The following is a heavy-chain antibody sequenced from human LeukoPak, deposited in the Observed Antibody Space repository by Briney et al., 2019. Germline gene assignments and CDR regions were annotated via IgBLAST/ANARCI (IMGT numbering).Heavy chain of an antibody. V-gene: IGHV1-2*02. CDR2: INPNSGGT. CDR1: GYTFTSYG. Sequence: ASVKVSCKASGYTFTSYGISWVRQAPGQGLEWMGWINPNSGGTNYAQKFQGRVTMTRDTSISTAYMELSRLRSDDTAVYYCARELRYFDWLPNGYYYYYMDVWGKGTTVIVSS. J-gene: IGHJ6*03. D-gene: IGHD3-9*01. CDR3: ARELRYFDWLPNGYYYYYMDV.